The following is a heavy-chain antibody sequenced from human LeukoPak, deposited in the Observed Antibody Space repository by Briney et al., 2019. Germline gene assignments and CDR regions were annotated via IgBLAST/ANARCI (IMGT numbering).Heavy chain of an antibody. Sequence: GGSLRLSCAASGFTFSGYGMHWVRQAPGKGLEWVAVISYDGSYKYYADSVQGRFTISRDNTKNTLYLQMNSLRPDDTAVYYCAKWDFDYWGQGTLVTVSS. CDR3: AKWDFDY. J-gene: IGHJ4*02. V-gene: IGHV3-30*18. CDR2: ISYDGSYK. CDR1: GFTFSGYG.